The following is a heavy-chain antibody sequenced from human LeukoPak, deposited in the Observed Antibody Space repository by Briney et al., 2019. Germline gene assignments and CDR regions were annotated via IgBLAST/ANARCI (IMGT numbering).Heavy chain of an antibody. Sequence: SQTLSLTCTVSGGSISSGNYYWNWIRQFPGKGLEWIGFISYTGSTHYNPSLKSRVSISQDTSQNQFPLKLSSVTAADTAIYYCAGHHPRNTVDFWGQGTLVTVSS. CDR2: ISYTGST. CDR1: GGSISSGNYY. D-gene: IGHD2/OR15-2a*01. CDR3: AGHHPRNTVDF. J-gene: IGHJ4*02. V-gene: IGHV4-31*03.